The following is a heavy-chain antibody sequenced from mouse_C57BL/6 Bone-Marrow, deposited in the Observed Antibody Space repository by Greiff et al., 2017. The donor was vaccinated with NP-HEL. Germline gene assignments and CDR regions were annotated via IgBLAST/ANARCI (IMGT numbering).Heavy chain of an antibody. CDR2: IWSGGST. J-gene: IGHJ4*01. Sequence: VMLVESGPGLVQPSQSLSITCTVSGFSLTSYGVHWVRQSPGKGLEWLGVIWSGGSTDYNVAFISRLSISKDNSKSQVFFKMNSLQADDTAIYYCARVLGWYYAMDYWGQGTSVTVSS. V-gene: IGHV2-2*01. D-gene: IGHD2-3*01. CDR1: GFSLTSYG. CDR3: ARVLGWYYAMDY.